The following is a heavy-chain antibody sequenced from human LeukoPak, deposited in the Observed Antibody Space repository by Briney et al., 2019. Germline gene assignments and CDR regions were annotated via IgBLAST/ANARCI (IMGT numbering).Heavy chain of an antibody. CDR3: ARGEGYRVGAGWYFDY. D-gene: IGHD1-26*01. CDR1: GYTFTTYY. CDR2: INPNAGET. V-gene: IGHV1-46*01. Sequence: APVKVSCKASGYTFTTYYLHWVRQAPGHRLEWRGRINPNAGETGYARTFLRRVTMTRDTSTSPGNMDLSSLRSEDTAVYYCARGEGYRVGAGWYFDYWGQGTLVTVSS. J-gene: IGHJ4*02.